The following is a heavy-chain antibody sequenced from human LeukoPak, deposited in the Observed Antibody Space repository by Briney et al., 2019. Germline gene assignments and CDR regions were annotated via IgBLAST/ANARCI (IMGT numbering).Heavy chain of an antibody. D-gene: IGHD3-16*02. Sequence: GGSLRLSCAASGFTFSGSAVHWVRQASGKGLEWVGRIRSKANNYATSYAASLKGRFTISRDDSKNTAYLQMNSLKTEDTAVYYCTTSYSDYVWGSCRHWGQGTLVTVSS. CDR2: IRSKANNYAT. V-gene: IGHV3-73*01. CDR3: TTSYSDYVWGSCRH. CDR1: GFTFSGSA. J-gene: IGHJ4*02.